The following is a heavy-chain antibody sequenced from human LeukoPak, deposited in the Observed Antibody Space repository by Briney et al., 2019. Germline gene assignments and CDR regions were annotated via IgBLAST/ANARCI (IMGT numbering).Heavy chain of an antibody. CDR3: ARFEWIQLWFFDP. CDR1: GGSISSGDYY. V-gene: IGHV4-30-4*01. J-gene: IGHJ5*02. CDR2: IYYSGST. D-gene: IGHD5-18*01. Sequence: SQTLSLTCTVSGGSISSGDYYWSWIRQPPGKGLEWIGYIYYSGSTYYNPSLKSRVTISVDTSKNQFSLKLSSVTAADTAVYYCARFEWIQLWFFDPWGQGTLVTVSS.